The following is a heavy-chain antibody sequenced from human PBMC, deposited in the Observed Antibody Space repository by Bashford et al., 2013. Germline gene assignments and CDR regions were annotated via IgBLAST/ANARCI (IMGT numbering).Heavy chain of an antibody. CDR2: IISQFGTT. D-gene: IGHD6-13*01. V-gene: IGHV1-69*06. Sequence: SVKVSCKASGGTLNNYAINWLRQAPGQGLEWMGGIISQFGTTNYAPRFQGRITISADKSTSTTYLDLSSLTSEDSAVYYCARAGWSGTWYPWYFDYWGQGTLVTVSS. J-gene: IGHJ4*02. CDR3: ARAGWSGTWYPWYFDY. CDR1: GGTLNNYA.